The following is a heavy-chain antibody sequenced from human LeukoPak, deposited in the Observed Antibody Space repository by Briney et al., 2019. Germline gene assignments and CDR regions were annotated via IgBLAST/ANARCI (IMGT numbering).Heavy chain of an antibody. D-gene: IGHD1-26*01. CDR1: GGSISSYY. CDR3: ARVRWELLMRTFDI. CDR2: IYYSGST. Sequence: PSETLSLTCTVSGGSISSYYWSWIRQPPGRGLEWIGYIYYSGSTNYNPSLKSRVTISVDTSKNRFSLKLSSVTAADTAVYYCARVRWELLMRTFDIWGQGTMVTVSS. V-gene: IGHV4-59*01. J-gene: IGHJ3*02.